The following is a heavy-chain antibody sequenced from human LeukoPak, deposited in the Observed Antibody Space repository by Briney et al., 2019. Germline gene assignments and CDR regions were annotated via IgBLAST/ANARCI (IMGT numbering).Heavy chain of an antibody. CDR2: INHSGST. D-gene: IGHD3-22*01. Sequence: SETLSLTCAVYGGSFSGYYWSWIRQPPGKGLEWIGEINHSGSTNYNPSLKSRVTISVDTSKNQFSLKLSSVTAADTAVCYCARGVTYYYDSSGYPGDYWGQGTLVTVSS. CDR3: ARGVTYYYDSSGYPGDY. V-gene: IGHV4-34*01. CDR1: GGSFSGYY. J-gene: IGHJ4*02.